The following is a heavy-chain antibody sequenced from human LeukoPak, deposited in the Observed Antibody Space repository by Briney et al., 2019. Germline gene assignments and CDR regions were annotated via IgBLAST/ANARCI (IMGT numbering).Heavy chain of an antibody. V-gene: IGHV3-23*01. CDR2: ISGSGGST. CDR3: AKDPPHIVVVPAADNWFDP. Sequence: GGSLRLSCAASGFTFSSYAMSWVRQAPGKGLEWVSAISGSGGSTCYADSVKGRFTISRDNSKNTLYLQMNSLRAEDTAVYYCAKDPPHIVVVPAADNWFDPWGQGTLVTVSS. D-gene: IGHD2-2*01. CDR1: GFTFSSYA. J-gene: IGHJ5*02.